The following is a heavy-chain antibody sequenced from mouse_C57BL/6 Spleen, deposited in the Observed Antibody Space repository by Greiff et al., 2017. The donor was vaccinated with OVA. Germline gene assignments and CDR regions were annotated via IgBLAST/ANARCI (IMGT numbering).Heavy chain of an antibody. V-gene: IGHV1-55*01. Sequence: QVQLQQPGAELVKPGASVKMSCKASGYTFTSYWITWVKQRPGQGLEWIGDIYPGSGSTNYNEKFKSKATLTVDTSSSSAYMQLSSLTSEDSAVYYCSRSYSNYLYYFDYWGQGTTLTVSS. CDR2: IYPGSGST. CDR1: GYTFTSYW. J-gene: IGHJ2*01. D-gene: IGHD2-5*01. CDR3: SRSYSNYLYYFDY.